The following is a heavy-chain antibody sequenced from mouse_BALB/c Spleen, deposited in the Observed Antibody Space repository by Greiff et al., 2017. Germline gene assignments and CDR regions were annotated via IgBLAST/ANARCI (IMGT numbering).Heavy chain of an antibody. CDR1: GFTFSSFG. CDR3: ARSHYGHFYYAMDY. Sequence: DVKLVESGGGLVQPGGSRKLSCAASGFTFSSFGMHWVRQAPEKGLEWVAYISSGSSTIYYADTVKGRFTISRDNPKNTLFLQMTSLRSEDTAMYYCARSHYGHFYYAMDYWGQGTSVTVSS. J-gene: IGHJ4*01. V-gene: IGHV5-17*02. CDR2: ISSGSSTI. D-gene: IGHD2-1*01.